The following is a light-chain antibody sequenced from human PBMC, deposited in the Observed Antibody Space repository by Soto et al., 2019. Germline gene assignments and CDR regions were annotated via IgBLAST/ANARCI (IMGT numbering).Light chain of an antibody. CDR3: QQYKSYPWT. V-gene: IGKV1-5*01. J-gene: IGKJ1*01. CDR1: QSISSW. CDR2: DAS. Sequence: DIQMTQSPSTLSASVGDRVTITCRASQSISSWLAWYQQKPGKAPKVLIHDASSLESGVPSRFSGSGSGTDFTLSISSLQPDDFATYHCQQYKSYPWTFGHGTKVEIK.